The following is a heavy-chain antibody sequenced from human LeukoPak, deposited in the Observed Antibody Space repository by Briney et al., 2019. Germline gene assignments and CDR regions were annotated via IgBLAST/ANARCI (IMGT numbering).Heavy chain of an antibody. D-gene: IGHD3-22*01. CDR3: AKDPHAYYYDSSGSTDY. V-gene: IGHV3-23*01. CDR1: GFTFSSYA. CDR2: ISGSGGST. Sequence: GGSLRLSCPASGFTFSSYAMSCVRQAPGNGLEWVSAISGSGGSTCYADSVMGRFTISRDNSKNTLYLQMNSLRAEDTAVYYCAKDPHAYYYDSSGSTDYWGQGTLVTASS. J-gene: IGHJ4*02.